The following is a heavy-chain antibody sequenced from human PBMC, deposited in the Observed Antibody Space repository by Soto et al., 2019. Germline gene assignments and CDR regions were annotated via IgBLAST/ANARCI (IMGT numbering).Heavy chain of an antibody. J-gene: IGHJ4*02. Sequence: PGGSLRLSCVASGFSFSRFWMHWVRRVPGKGLAWVSRITGDGAITTYADSVRGRFTISRDNAKSTVYLQMDSLRAEDTAVYYCATLNSFGSDYWGPGTPVTVSS. V-gene: IGHV3-74*01. CDR3: ATLNSFGSDY. CDR1: GFSFSRFW. D-gene: IGHD5-18*01. CDR2: ITGDGAIT.